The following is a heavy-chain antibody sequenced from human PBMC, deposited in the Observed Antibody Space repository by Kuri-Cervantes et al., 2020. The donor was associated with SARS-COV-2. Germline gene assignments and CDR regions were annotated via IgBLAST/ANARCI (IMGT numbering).Heavy chain of an antibody. Sequence: ASVTVSCKASGYTFTGYYMHWVRQAPGQGLEWMGWVSGYNGHTNYAQKLQGRVTMTTDTSTTTAYMELRSLRSDDTAVFYCVRGGYGDYVDYWGQGTLVTVSS. V-gene: IGHV1-18*04. J-gene: IGHJ4*02. CDR2: VSGYNGHT. CDR3: VRGGYGDYVDY. D-gene: IGHD2-21*01. CDR1: GYTFTGYY.